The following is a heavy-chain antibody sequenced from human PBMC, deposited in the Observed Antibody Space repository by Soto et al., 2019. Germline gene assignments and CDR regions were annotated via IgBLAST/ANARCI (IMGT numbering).Heavy chain of an antibody. CDR2: IFYSGST. J-gene: IGHJ4*02. CDR1: GGSIRSYY. D-gene: IGHD5-18*01. CDR3: ARGAADTAMVDS. V-gene: IGHV4-59*01. Sequence: KTSETLSLTCTVSGGSIRSYYWTWIRQPPGKGLEWLGYIFYSGSTFYNPSLKSRVTISIHTSKSQFSLRLTSVTAADTAVYYCARGAADTAMVDSWGQGTLVTVSS.